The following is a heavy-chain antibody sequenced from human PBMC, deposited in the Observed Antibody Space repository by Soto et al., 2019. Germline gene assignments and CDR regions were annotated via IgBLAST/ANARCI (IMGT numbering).Heavy chain of an antibody. J-gene: IGHJ4*02. Sequence: GGSLRLSCAASGFTFSSYGMHWVRQAPGKGLEWVAVIWYDGSNKYYADSVKGRFTISRDNSKNTLYLQMNSLRAEDTAVYYCAREENRGHYYFDYWGQGTLVTVSS. CDR3: AREENRGHYYFDY. D-gene: IGHD3-10*01. CDR1: GFTFSSYG. CDR2: IWYDGSNK. V-gene: IGHV3-33*01.